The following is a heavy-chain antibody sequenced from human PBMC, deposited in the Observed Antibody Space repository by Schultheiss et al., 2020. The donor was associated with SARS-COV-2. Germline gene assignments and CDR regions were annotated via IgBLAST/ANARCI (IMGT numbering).Heavy chain of an antibody. CDR1: GGSISSGGYY. J-gene: IGHJ5*02. V-gene: IGHV4-31*03. D-gene: IGHD5-18*01. Sequence: SETLSLTCTVSGGSISSGGYYWSWIRQHPGKGLEWIGYIYYSGSTYYNPSLKSRVTISVDRSKNQFSLRLSSVTAADTAVYYCARGGRSWIQLCGGYNWFDPWGQGTLVTVSS. CDR2: IYYSGST. CDR3: ARGGRSWIQLCGGYNWFDP.